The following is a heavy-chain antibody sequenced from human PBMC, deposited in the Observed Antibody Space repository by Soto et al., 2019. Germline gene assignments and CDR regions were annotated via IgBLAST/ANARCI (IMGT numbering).Heavy chain of an antibody. V-gene: IGHV3-48*02. Sequence: GGSLRLSCAASGFTFSSYSMNWVRQAPWKGLEWVSYISSSSSTIYYADSVKGRFTISRDNAKNSLYLQMNSLRDEDTAVYYCARDLEAGLLWFGELLSDYYYGMDVWGQGTTVTVSS. CDR3: ARDLEAGLLWFGELLSDYYYGMDV. J-gene: IGHJ6*02. D-gene: IGHD3-10*01. CDR2: ISSSSSTI. CDR1: GFTFSSYS.